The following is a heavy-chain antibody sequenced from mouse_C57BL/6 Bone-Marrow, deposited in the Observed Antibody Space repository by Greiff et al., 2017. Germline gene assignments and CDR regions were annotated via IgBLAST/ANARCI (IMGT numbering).Heavy chain of an antibody. J-gene: IGHJ1*03. CDR3: ASEIYDGYPWYFDV. V-gene: IGHV1-69*01. CDR1: GYTFTSYW. Sequence: QVQLQQPGAELVMPGASVKLSCKASGYTFTSYWMHWVKQRPGQGLEWIGEIDPSDSYTNYNQKFKGKSTLTVDKSSSTAYMQLSSLTSADSAVYYCASEIYDGYPWYFDVWGTGTTVTVSS. CDR2: IDPSDSYT. D-gene: IGHD2-3*01.